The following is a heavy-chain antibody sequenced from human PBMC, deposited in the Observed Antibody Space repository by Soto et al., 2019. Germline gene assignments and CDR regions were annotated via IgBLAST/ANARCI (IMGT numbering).Heavy chain of an antibody. J-gene: IGHJ6*04. V-gene: IGHV7-4-1*01. CDR3: ARELQPYTPIHYSYYGMDV. CDR1: GYTFTSYA. Sequence: ASVKVSCKASGYTFTSYAMNWVRQAPGQGLEWMGWINTNTGNPTYAQGFTGRFVFSLDTSVSTAYLQICSLKAEDTAVYYCARELQPYTPIHYSYYGMDVWGEGPTGTVSS. CDR2: INTNTGNP. D-gene: IGHD1-20*01.